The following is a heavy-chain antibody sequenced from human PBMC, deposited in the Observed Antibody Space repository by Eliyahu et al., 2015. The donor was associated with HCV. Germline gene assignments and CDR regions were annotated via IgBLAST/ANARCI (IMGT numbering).Heavy chain of an antibody. Sequence: QVQLQQWGAGRLKPSETLSLTCAVFGGSFSGYYWSWIRQPPGKGLEWIGEINHSGSTNYNPSLKSRVIISVDTSKNQFSLKLSSVTAADTAVYYCARDSTMVRGIIRSLYAFDIWGQGTMVTVSS. CDR2: INHSGST. J-gene: IGHJ3*02. D-gene: IGHD3-10*01. CDR3: ARDSTMVRGIIRSLYAFDI. CDR1: GGSFSGYY. V-gene: IGHV4-34*01.